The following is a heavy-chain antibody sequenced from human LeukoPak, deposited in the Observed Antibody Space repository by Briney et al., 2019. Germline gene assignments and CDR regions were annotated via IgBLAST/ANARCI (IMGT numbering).Heavy chain of an antibody. J-gene: IGHJ4*02. D-gene: IGHD6-13*01. CDR2: IYYSGNT. Sequence: PSETLSLTCTVSGGSISSYYWNWIRQSPGKGLEWIGYIYYSGNTYYNPSLKSRVTISVDTSKNQLSLKLNSVTAADTAVYYCARHVRQQLPPKAFDYWGQGTLVTVSS. CDR1: GGSISSYY. CDR3: ARHVRQQLPPKAFDY. V-gene: IGHV4-59*08.